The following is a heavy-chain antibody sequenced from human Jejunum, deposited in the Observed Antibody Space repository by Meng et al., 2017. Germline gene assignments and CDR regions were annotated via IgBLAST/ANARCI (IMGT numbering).Heavy chain of an antibody. CDR2: AST. Sequence: QVQLQESGPGLVRPSETLSLICTVSCGSVSRAGYQWGWIRQPPGKGLEWIGYASTNYNPSLKSRVTISLDTSRNQFSLSLSSVTAADTAVYYCARDHMGSLDYWGQGSLVTVSS. J-gene: IGHJ4*02. D-gene: IGHD1-26*01. V-gene: IGHV4-61*08. CDR1: CGSVSRAGYQ. CDR3: ARDHMGSLDY.